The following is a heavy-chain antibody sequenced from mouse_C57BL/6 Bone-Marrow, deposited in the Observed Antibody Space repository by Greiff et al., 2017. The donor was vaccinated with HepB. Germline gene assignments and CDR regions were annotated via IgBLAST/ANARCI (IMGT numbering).Heavy chain of an antibody. V-gene: IGHV1-5*01. Sequence: VQLKQYGTVLARPGASVKMSCKTSGYTFTSYWMHWVKQRPGQVLEWIGAIYPGNSDTSYNQKFKGKAKLTAVTSASTAYMELSSLTNEDSAVYYCTRDSYLYWYFDVWGTGTTVTVSS. D-gene: IGHD5-5*01. CDR3: TRDSYLYWYFDV. CDR2: IYPGNSDT. CDR1: GYTFTSYW. J-gene: IGHJ1*03.